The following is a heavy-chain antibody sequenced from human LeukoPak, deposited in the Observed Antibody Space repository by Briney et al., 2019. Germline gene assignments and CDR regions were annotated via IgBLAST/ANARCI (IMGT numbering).Heavy chain of an antibody. V-gene: IGHV4-34*01. CDR2: INHSGST. J-gene: IGHJ4*02. CDR1: GGSFSGYY. CDR3: ARGPTIVVVPAATHYFDY. D-gene: IGHD2-2*01. Sequence: SETLSLTCAVYGGSFSGYYWSWIRQPPEKGLEWIGEINHSGSTNYNPSLKSRVTISVDTSKNQFSLKLSSVTAADTAVYYCARGPTIVVVPAATHYFDYWGQGTLVTVSS.